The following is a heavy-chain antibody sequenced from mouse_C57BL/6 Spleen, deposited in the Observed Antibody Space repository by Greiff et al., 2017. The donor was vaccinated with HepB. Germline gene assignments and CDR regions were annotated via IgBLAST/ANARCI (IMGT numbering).Heavy chain of an antibody. CDR1: GYAFSSYW. V-gene: IGHV1-80*01. D-gene: IGHD1-1*01. CDR3: ARPTTVGGNY. CDR2: IYPGAGDT. J-gene: IGHJ2*01. Sequence: QVQLQQSGAELVKPGASVKISCKASGYAFSSYWMNWVKQRPGKGLEWIGQIYPGAGDTNYNGKFKGKATLTADKSSSTAYMQLSSLAAEDSAVYFCARPTTVGGNYRGQGTTLTVSS.